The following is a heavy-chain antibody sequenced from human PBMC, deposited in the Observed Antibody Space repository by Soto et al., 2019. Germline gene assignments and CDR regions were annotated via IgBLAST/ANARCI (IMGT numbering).Heavy chain of an antibody. V-gene: IGHV5-51*01. CDR1: GYSFTSYW. J-gene: IGHJ4*02. D-gene: IGHD3-10*01. CDR3: ARSITMVRGGHTFDY. Sequence: PGESLKISCKGAGYSFTSYWIGWVRPMPGKGLEWMGIIYPGDSDTRYSPSFQGQVTISADKSISTAYLQWSSLKASDTAMYYCARSITMVRGGHTFDYWGQGTLVTVSS. CDR2: IYPGDSDT.